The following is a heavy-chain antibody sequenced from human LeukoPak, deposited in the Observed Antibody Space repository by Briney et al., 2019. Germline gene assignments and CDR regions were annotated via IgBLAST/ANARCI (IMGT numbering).Heavy chain of an antibody. CDR1: GGSISSGGYY. CDR3: ARGVYYYGSGSYFYY. CDR2: IYHSGST. V-gene: IGHV4-30-2*01. D-gene: IGHD3-10*01. Sequence: SETLSLTCTVSGGSISSGGYYWSWIRQPPGKGLEWIGYIYHSGSTYYNPSLKSRVTISVDTSKNQFSLKLSSVTAADTAVYYCARGVYYYGSGSYFYYWGQGTLVTVSS. J-gene: IGHJ4*02.